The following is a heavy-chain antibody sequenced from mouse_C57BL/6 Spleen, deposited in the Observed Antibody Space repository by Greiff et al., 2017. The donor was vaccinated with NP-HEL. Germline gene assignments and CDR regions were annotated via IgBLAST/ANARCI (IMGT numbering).Heavy chain of an antibody. J-gene: IGHJ3*01. Sequence: EVQLQQSGAELVKPGASVKLSCTASGFNIKDYYMHWVKQRTEQGLEWIGRIDPEDGETKYAPQFQGKATITADTSSNTAYLQLSSLTSDDTAVYYCASYYGNYGAWFAYWGQGTLVTVSA. V-gene: IGHV14-2*01. CDR1: GFNIKDYY. CDR2: IDPEDGET. CDR3: ASYYGNYGAWFAY. D-gene: IGHD2-10*01.